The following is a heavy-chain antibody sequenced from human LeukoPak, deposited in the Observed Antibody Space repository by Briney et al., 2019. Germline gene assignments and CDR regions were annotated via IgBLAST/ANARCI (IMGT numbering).Heavy chain of an antibody. V-gene: IGHV4-34*01. CDR3: ARVAGYSYGLSPFDY. J-gene: IGHJ4*02. D-gene: IGHD5-18*01. CDR2: INHRGST. CDR1: GGSFSGYY. Sequence: SETLSLTCAVYGGSFSGYYWIWIRQPPGNGLEWIGEINHRGSTNYNPSLKSRVTISVDTSKNQFSLKLSSVTAADTAVYYCARVAGYSYGLSPFDYWGQGTLATVSS.